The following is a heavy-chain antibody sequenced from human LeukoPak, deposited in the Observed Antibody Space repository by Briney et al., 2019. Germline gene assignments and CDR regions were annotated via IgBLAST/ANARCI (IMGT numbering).Heavy chain of an antibody. V-gene: IGHV3-53*01. CDR3: ARGDGYDFFDY. CDR1: GFSVTNNY. J-gene: IGHJ4*02. CDR2: FYFGGAT. Sequence: GGSLRLSCAVSGFSVTNNYMRWVRQAPGKGLEWVSVFYFGGATNYGDSRKGRFTIPKDNSKNTLYLQMKCLTAEDTAVYSFARGDGYDFFDYWGRGTLLTVSS. D-gene: IGHD5-24*01.